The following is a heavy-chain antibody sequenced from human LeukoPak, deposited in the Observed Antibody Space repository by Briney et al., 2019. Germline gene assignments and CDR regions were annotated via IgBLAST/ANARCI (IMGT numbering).Heavy chain of an antibody. J-gene: IGHJ5*02. V-gene: IGHV4-34*01. Sequence: SETLSLTCAVYSGSLSGHFWSWTRQPPGKGLEWIGEVSHTGDTNYNPSLKSRATVSVDTSKNQFSLKLTSVTAADTSVYYCARNFDLWGQGTLVTVSS. CDR2: VSHTGDT. CDR1: SGSLSGHF. CDR3: ARNFDL.